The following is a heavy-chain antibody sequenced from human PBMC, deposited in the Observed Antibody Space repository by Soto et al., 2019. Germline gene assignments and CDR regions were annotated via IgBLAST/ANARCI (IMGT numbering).Heavy chain of an antibody. CDR1: GYTFTSYY. CDR3: GRDRSRYFYL. Sequence: QVQVVQSGAEVKKPGASVKVSCKASGYTFTSYYMHWVRQAPGQRIEWMGIIKPSGGRKRYAEKFKGRVTRNRDTSTSTVYMELSSLRSEDTAVYYCGRDRSRYFYLWGRGTLVTVSS. J-gene: IGHJ2*01. V-gene: IGHV1-46*01. CDR2: IKPSGGRK.